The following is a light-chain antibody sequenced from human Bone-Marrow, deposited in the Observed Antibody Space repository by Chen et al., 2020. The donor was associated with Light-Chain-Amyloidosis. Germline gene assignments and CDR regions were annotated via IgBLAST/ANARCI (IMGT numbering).Light chain of an antibody. CDR3: SSYTTSYSYV. J-gene: IGLJ1*01. CDR2: GVS. Sequence: QSALTPPASVSASPGQPITLPCTGTGSDVGAYNYFSWYQPHPGKAPRLLIYGVSNRPSGVSDRFSGSKSGNTASLTISGLQAEDETDYFCSSYTTSYSYVFGTGTTVSVL. CDR1: GSDVGAYNY. V-gene: IGLV2-14*03.